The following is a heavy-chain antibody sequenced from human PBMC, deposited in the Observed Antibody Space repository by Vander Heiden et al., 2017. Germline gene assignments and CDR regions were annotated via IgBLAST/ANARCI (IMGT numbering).Heavy chain of an antibody. D-gene: IGHD6-13*01. CDR1: GFTFSTHT. Sequence: EVQLVESGGGLVKHGGSLRLSCAASGFTFSTHTMNWVRQAPGKGLEWVSSINSTSSYIYYADSVKGRFTISRDNAKNSLYLQMNSLRTEDTAVYYCASLAGAGTSDYWGQGTLVTVSS. CDR2: INSTSSYI. CDR3: ASLAGAGTSDY. J-gene: IGHJ4*02. V-gene: IGHV3-21*01.